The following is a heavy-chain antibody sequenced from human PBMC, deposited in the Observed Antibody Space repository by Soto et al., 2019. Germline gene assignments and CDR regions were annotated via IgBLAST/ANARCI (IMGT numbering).Heavy chain of an antibody. CDR2: IYDSGST. V-gene: IGHV4-31*03. CDR3: ARXRAGFFWSGRRDNWSDP. CDR1: GGSISSGNYN. Sequence: TSETLSLTCTVSGGSISSGNYNWSWIRQHPGRGLEWIGYIYDSGSTYYNPSLKSRVTISLDTSKNQFSLKLSSVTAADTAVYYCARXRAGFFWSGRRDNWSDPWGQGTLVTVSS. J-gene: IGHJ5*02. D-gene: IGHD3-3*01.